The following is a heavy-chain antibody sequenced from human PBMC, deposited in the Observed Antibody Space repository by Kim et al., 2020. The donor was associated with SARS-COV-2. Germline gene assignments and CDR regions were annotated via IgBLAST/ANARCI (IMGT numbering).Heavy chain of an antibody. Sequence: SVKVSCKASGDSFNTHAFTWVRQAPGQGLEWMGGIIPTFGTTNYAQKFQSRVTITADDSSGTVYMELSSLRSDDTAMYYCARARGCSGGKCYFADCWGQGTLVTVSS. CDR1: GDSFNTHA. J-gene: IGHJ4*02. CDR3: ARARGCSGGKCYFADC. CDR2: IIPTFGTT. D-gene: IGHD2-15*01. V-gene: IGHV1-69*13.